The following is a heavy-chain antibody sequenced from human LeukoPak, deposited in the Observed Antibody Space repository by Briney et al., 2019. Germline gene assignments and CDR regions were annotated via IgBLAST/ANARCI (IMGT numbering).Heavy chain of an antibody. V-gene: IGHV3-74*01. CDR1: GFTFSSYW. D-gene: IGHD3-22*01. J-gene: IGHJ4*02. CDR3: AKNKRSGYYYFDY. Sequence: PGGSLRLSCAASGFTFSSYWMHWVRQAPGKGLVWVSRINSDGSSTSYADSVKGRFTISRDNAKNTLYLQMNSLRAEDTAVYYCAKNKRSGYYYFDYWGQGTLVTVSS. CDR2: INSDGSST.